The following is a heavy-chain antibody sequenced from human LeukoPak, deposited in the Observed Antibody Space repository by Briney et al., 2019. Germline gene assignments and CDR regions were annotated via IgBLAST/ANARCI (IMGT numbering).Heavy chain of an antibody. J-gene: IGHJ5*02. CDR2: IYYSGST. CDR1: GGSISSGGYS. V-gene: IGHV4-30-4*07. Sequence: PSQTLSLTCAVSGGSISSGGYSWSWIRQPPGKGLEWIGYIYYSGSTYYNPSLKSRVTISVDTSKDQFSLKLSSVTAADTAVYYCARDSAPFDPWGQGTLVTVSS. CDR3: ARDSAPFDP.